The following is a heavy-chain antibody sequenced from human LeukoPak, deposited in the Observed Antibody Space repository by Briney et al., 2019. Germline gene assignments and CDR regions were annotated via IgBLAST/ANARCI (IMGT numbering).Heavy chain of an antibody. CDR1: GYTFTNYY. D-gene: IGHD2-15*01. CDR2: MNPSGGST. V-gene: IGHV1-2*02. Sequence: GASVKVSCKASGYTFTNYYMHWVRQAPGQGLEWMGIMNPSGGSTNYAQKFQDRVTMTRDTSISTADMELSRLRSDDTAVYYCALRDIVVVVAATYFDYWGQGTLVTVSS. CDR3: ALRDIVVVVAATYFDY. J-gene: IGHJ4*02.